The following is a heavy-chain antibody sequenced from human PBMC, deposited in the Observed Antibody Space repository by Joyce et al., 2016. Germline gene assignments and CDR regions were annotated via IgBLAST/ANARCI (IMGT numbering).Heavy chain of an antibody. CDR1: GGSISSGDYY. D-gene: IGHD3-10*01. CDR2: IYYTGST. J-gene: IGHJ4*02. V-gene: IGHV4-30-4*01. Sequence: QVQLQESGPGLVKPSQTLSLTCSVSGGSISSGDYYWSWIRQPPGKGLEWIGYIYYTGSTYYNRSLKSRRTMSVDTSKNQFSLKLSSVTAADTAVYYCARVTWFGDKGFDYWGQGTLVTVSS. CDR3: ARVTWFGDKGFDY.